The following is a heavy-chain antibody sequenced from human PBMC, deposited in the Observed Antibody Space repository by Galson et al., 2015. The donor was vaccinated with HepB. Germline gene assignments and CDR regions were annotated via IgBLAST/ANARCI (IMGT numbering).Heavy chain of an antibody. CDR1: TFIFSTYS. V-gene: IGHV3-21*01. J-gene: IGHJ5*02. Sequence: SLRLSCAASTFIFSTYSMDWVRQAQGKGLEWVSSISGSSDYTHYADSVKGRFTISRDNAKNSVFLQMNSLRAEDTAMYYCARDWGIAVAATWFFDPWGQGTLVTVSS. CDR3: ARDWGIAVAATWFFDP. CDR2: ISGSSDYT. D-gene: IGHD6-19*01.